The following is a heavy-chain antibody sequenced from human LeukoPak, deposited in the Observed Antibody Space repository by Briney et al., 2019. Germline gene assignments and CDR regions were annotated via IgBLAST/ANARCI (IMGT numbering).Heavy chain of an antibody. V-gene: IGHV1-69*04. CDR3: ARPQSNFYGMDV. D-gene: IGHD2-8*01. CDR1: GYTFTSYG. CDR2: IIPILGIA. Sequence: GASVKVSCKASGYTFTSYGISWVRQAPGQGLEWMGRIIPILGIANYAQKFQGRVTITADKSTSTAYMELSSLRSEDTAVYYCARPQSNFYGMDVWGQGTTVTVSS. J-gene: IGHJ6*02.